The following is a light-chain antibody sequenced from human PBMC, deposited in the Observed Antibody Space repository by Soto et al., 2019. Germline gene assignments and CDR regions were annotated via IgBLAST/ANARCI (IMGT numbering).Light chain of an antibody. CDR1: QSLLHSNGYNY. CDR3: MQALHTPGT. V-gene: IGKV2-28*01. Sequence: DIVMTQSPLSLPVTPGEPASISCRSSQSLLHSNGYNYLDWYLQKPGQSPQLLIYLGSNRDSGVPDRFSGSGSGTDFTLKISRVEAEDVGVYYCMQALHTPGTFGGGTKVEIK. CDR2: LGS. J-gene: IGKJ4*01.